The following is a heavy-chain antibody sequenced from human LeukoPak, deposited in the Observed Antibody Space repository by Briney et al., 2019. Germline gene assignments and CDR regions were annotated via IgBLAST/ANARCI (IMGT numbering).Heavy chain of an antibody. CDR2: IYYSGST. CDR3: ARGGFSSGWDDAFDI. Sequence: SETLSLTCTVSGGSISSSSYYWGWIRQPPGKGLEWIGSIYYSGSTYYNPSLKSRVTISVDTSKNQFSLKLSSVTAADTAVYYCARGGFSSGWDDAFDIWGQGTMVTVSS. D-gene: IGHD6-19*01. V-gene: IGHV4-39*07. J-gene: IGHJ3*02. CDR1: GGSISSSSYY.